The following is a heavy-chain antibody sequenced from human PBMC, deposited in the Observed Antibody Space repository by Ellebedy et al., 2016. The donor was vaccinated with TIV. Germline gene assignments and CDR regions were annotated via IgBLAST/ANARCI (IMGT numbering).Heavy chain of an antibody. J-gene: IGHJ4*02. CDR3: ARQVWAGYSGYGIYYFDY. V-gene: IGHV4-39*01. D-gene: IGHD5-12*01. CDR1: GDSISSSSFF. Sequence: MPSETLSLTCTVSGDSISSSSFFWGWIRQPPGKGLEWIGSIYYSGSTYYSPSLKSRVTISVDTSKNQFSLKLSSVTAADTAVYYCARQVWAGYSGYGIYYFDYWGQGILVTVSS. CDR2: IYYSGST.